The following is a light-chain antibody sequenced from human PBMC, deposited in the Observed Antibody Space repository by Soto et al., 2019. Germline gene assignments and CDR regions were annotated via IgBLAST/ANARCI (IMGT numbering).Light chain of an antibody. CDR3: QQFNAYPLT. CDR2: GAS. CDR1: QGISDY. J-gene: IGKJ4*01. V-gene: IGKV1-9*01. Sequence: DIQLTQSPSFLSASVGDRVTISCRASQGISDYLAWYQQKPGKAPKLLIYGASTLQSGVPSRFSGSASGTECTLTISSLQPEDFATYCCQQFNAYPLTFGGGTKLEIK.